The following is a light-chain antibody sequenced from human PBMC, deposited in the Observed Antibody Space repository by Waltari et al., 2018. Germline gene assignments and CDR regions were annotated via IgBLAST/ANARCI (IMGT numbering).Light chain of an antibody. Sequence: QLVLTQSPSASASLGASVKLTCTLSSGHSSNVIAWLQQQPEKGPRYLMKVNSDGSHNKGVEIPDRFSGSSSGAERYLTISSLQSEDEADYYCQTGGHGTWVFGGGTKLTVL. CDR3: QTGGHGTWV. V-gene: IGLV4-69*01. CDR2: VNSDGSH. CDR1: SGHSSNV. J-gene: IGLJ3*02.